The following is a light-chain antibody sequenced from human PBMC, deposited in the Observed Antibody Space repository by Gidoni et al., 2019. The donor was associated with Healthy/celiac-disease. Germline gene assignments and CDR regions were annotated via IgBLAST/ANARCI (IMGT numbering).Light chain of an antibody. J-gene: IGKJ3*01. V-gene: IGKV1-39*01. Sequence: DIQMAPSPYSLSASVGDRVTITCRASQSISNYLNWYQQKPGKAPKLLIYAASSMESGVPSRFSGSGSETDFTLTISSLQPEDFATYYCQQSYSTPRFTFXPXTKVDIK. CDR2: AAS. CDR3: QQSYSTPRFT. CDR1: QSISNY.